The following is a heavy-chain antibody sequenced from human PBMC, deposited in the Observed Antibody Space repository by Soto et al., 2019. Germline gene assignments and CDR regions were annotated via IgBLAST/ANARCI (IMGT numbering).Heavy chain of an antibody. Sequence: PSETLSLTCAVFGGSISSGGYSWSWIRQPPGKGLEWIGSIYYSGSTYYNPSLKSRVTISVDTSKNQFSLKLSSVTAADTAVYYCARDHYCSGDTCYLISFDYWGQGTQVTVSS. J-gene: IGHJ4*02. CDR1: GGSISSGGYS. CDR3: ARDHYCSGDTCYLISFDY. CDR2: IYYSGST. D-gene: IGHD2-15*01. V-gene: IGHV4-30-2*03.